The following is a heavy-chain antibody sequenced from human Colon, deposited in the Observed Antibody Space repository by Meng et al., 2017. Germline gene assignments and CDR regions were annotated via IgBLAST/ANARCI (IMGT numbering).Heavy chain of an antibody. Sequence: SETLSLTCVVSGGSITSSAYYWGWIRQPPGKGLVWIGSMYSGGITYYNPSLKSRVTISLHTSKNQFSLNLRSVTASDTAVYFCVRGTTGQYFDYWGQGAQVTGAS. V-gene: IGHV4-39*07. J-gene: IGHJ4*02. CDR2: MYSGGIT. CDR3: VRGTTGQYFDY. CDR1: GGSITSSAYY. D-gene: IGHD1-1*01.